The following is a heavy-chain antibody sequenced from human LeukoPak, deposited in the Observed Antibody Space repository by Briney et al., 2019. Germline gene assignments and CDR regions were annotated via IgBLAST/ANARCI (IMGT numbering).Heavy chain of an antibody. D-gene: IGHD5-12*01. CDR3: ARDGISGTPRLGY. V-gene: IGHV3-33*01. Sequence: PGGSLRLSCAASGFTFRSHGMHWVRQAPGKGLEWVAGIWYDGSNEDYADSVKGRFTISRDNSKNTLYLQMNSLRVEDTAVYYCARDGISGTPRLGYWGQGTLVTVSS. CDR1: GFTFRSHG. CDR2: IWYDGSNE. J-gene: IGHJ4*02.